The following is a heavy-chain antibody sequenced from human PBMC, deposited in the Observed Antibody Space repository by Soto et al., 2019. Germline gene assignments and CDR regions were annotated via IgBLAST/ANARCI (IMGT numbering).Heavy chain of an antibody. CDR2: ISDGGDLT. Sequence: AGGSLRLSCAASGFAFNGHPMSWVRQAPEKGLEWVAGISDGGDLTYNADSVKGRFTISRDNSRNTLYLQMNSLRAEDTAVYYCARRVIGSSRAFDIWGQGTMVTVSS. V-gene: IGHV3-23*01. CDR3: ARRVIGSSRAFDI. J-gene: IGHJ3*02. CDR1: GFAFNGHP. D-gene: IGHD3-10*01.